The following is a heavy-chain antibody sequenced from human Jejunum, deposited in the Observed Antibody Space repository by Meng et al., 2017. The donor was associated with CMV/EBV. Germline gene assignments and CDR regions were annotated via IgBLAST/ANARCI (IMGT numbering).Heavy chain of an antibody. D-gene: IGHD6-13*01. CDR1: GLTFRSYA. CDR2: IGDTGATT. J-gene: IGHJ1*01. Sequence: AAGLTFRSYAMAWVRQDPGKGLEWVSAIGDTGATTKYADSVKGRFTISRDNSENTLYLQMNSLRAEDTAVYYCAKRRIAAAGDFQDWGQGTLVTVSS. CDR3: AKRRIAAAGDFQD. V-gene: IGHV3-23*01.